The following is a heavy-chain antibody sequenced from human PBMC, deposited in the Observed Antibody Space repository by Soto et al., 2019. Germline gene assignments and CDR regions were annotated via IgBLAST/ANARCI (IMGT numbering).Heavy chain of an antibody. CDR3: PRGSYYYDRSGYYHY. Sequence: SETLSLTCTVSGGSISSGDYYWSWIRQPPGKGLEWIGYIYYSGSTYYNPSLKSRVTISVGTSKNQFSLKLSSVTAADTAVYYCPRGSYYYDRSGYYHYWGQGTLATVSS. D-gene: IGHD3-22*01. J-gene: IGHJ4*02. CDR2: IYYSGST. V-gene: IGHV4-30-4*01. CDR1: GGSISSGDYY.